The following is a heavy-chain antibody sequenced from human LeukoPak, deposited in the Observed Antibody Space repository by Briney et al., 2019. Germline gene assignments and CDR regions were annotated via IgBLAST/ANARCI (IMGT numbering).Heavy chain of an antibody. D-gene: IGHD6-13*01. Sequence: SETLSLTCTVSGYSISSGYYWGWIRQPPGKGLEWIGSIYHSGSTYYNPSLKSRVTISVDTSKNHFSLKLSSVTAADTAVYYCARVRWQQLADYWGQGTLVTVSS. CDR3: ARVRWQQLADY. V-gene: IGHV4-38-2*02. CDR2: IYHSGST. J-gene: IGHJ4*02. CDR1: GYSISSGYY.